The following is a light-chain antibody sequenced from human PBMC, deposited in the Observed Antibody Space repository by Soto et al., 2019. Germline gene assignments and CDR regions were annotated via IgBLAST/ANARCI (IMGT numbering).Light chain of an antibody. V-gene: IGLV2-14*01. CDR1: SSDVGGYNY. Sequence: QSALTQPASVSGSPGQSITISCSGTSSDVGGYNYVSWYQQHPGKAPKLMIYDVSNRPSGVSNCFSGSKSGNTASLTISGLQAEDEADYYCCSYTSSSTLVVFGGGTKLTVL. CDR3: CSYTSSSTLVV. J-gene: IGLJ2*01. CDR2: DVS.